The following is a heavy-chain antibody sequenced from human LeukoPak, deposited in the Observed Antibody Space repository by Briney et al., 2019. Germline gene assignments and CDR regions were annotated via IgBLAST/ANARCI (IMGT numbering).Heavy chain of an antibody. Sequence: GRSLRPSCAASGFTFSSYGMHWVRQAPGKGLEWVAVIWYDGSNKYYADSVKGRFTISRDNSKNTLYLQMNSLRAEDTAVYYCARDVRRGAYYPAYWGQGTLVTVSS. CDR2: IWYDGSNK. V-gene: IGHV3-33*01. CDR3: ARDVRRGAYYPAY. J-gene: IGHJ4*02. D-gene: IGHD3-10*01. CDR1: GFTFSSYG.